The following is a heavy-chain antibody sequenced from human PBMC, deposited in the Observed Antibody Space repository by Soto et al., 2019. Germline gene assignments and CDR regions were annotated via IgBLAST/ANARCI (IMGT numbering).Heavy chain of an antibody. CDR1: GGSINSYY. V-gene: IGHV4-59*01. D-gene: IGHD6-13*01. Sequence: SETLSLTCTVSGGSINSYYWGWIRQPPGKGLEWIGYIHYSGSTNYNPSLKSRVTISVDTPKNQFSLKVNSMTAADTATYYCARIRLGGSSWEFDYWGQGTLVTV. J-gene: IGHJ4*02. CDR3: ARIRLGGSSWEFDY. CDR2: IHYSGST.